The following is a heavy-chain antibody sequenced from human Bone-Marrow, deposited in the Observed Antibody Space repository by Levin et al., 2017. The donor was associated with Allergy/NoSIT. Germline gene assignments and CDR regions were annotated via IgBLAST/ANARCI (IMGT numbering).Heavy chain of an antibody. J-gene: IGHJ6*03. V-gene: IGHV1-69*02. CDR1: GGTFRSYS. CDR2: VIPIVGIA. Sequence: GASVKVSCKASGGTFRSYSVSWVRQAPGQGLEWMGRVIPIVGIANYAQKFQGRVTITADKSTNTAYMELNSLRSEDTAEYYCARLLNYDILTGFSYYYMDVWGTGTAVTVSS. CDR3: ARLLNYDILTGFSYYYMDV. D-gene: IGHD3-9*01.